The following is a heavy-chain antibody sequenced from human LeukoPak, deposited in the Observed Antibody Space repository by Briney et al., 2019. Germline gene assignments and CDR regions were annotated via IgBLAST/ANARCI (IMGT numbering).Heavy chain of an antibody. D-gene: IGHD6-13*01. CDR3: ARDSGSSWYEHAFDI. Sequence: PGGSLRLSCAASGFTYDDYGISWFRQAPGKGLEWVSGINWNGGSTAYADSVKGRFTISRDNAKNSLYLQMNSLRAEDTALYYCARDSGSSWYEHAFDIWGQGTMVTVSS. V-gene: IGHV3-20*04. J-gene: IGHJ3*02. CDR2: INWNGGST. CDR1: GFTYDDYG.